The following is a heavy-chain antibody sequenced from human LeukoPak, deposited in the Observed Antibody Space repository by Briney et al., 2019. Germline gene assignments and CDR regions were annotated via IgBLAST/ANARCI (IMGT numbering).Heavy chain of an antibody. Sequence: GGTLRLSCAASGLTFSNDGTEWGRQSPGKGLEWVAHISKDGKREWYADSVRGRFTLSRDIAKNPVYLEMSSLSAEDTAVYYCARLFGAHWCIDYWGQGTPATVSS. CDR3: ARLFGAHWCIDY. CDR2: ISKDGKRE. V-gene: IGHV3-30*03. CDR1: GLTFSNDG. J-gene: IGHJ4*02. D-gene: IGHD3-3*01.